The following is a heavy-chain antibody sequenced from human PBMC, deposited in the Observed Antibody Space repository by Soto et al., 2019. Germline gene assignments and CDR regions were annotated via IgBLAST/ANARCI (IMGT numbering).Heavy chain of an antibody. CDR1: GYTFTSYA. CDR3: AREKYCSSTSCYSRVGSNNWFDP. D-gene: IGHD2-2*01. V-gene: IGHV1-3*01. Sequence: GASVKVSCKASGYTFTSYAMHWVRQAPGQRLEWMGWINAGNGNTKYSQKFQGRVTITRDTSASTAYMELSSLRSEDTAVYYCAREKYCSSTSCYSRVGSNNWFDPWGQGTLVTVSS. CDR2: INAGNGNT. J-gene: IGHJ5*02.